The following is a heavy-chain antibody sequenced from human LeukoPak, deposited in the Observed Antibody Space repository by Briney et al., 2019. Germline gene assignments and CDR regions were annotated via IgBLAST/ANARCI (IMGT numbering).Heavy chain of an antibody. CDR1: GYTFTSYD. CDR3: ARWGAPTSEPAFDY. V-gene: IGHV1-8*03. Sequence: ASVTVSCKASGYTFTSYDINWVRQATGQGLEWMGWMNPNSGNTGNAQKFQGRVTITRNTSISTAYMELSSLRTEDTAVYYCARWGAPTSEPAFDYWGQGTLVTVSS. CDR2: MNPNSGNT. D-gene: IGHD1-26*01. J-gene: IGHJ4*02.